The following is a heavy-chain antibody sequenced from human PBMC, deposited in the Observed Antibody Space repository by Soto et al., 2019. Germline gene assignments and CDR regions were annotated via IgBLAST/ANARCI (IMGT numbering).Heavy chain of an antibody. D-gene: IGHD5-12*01. CDR2: IYYSGST. CDR3: ARGTRRLKDYYYYYMDV. V-gene: IGHV4-39*01. Sequence: SETLSLTCTVSGGSISSSSYYWGWIRQPPGKGLEWIGSIYYSGSTYYNPSLKSRVTISVDTSKNQFSLKLSSVTAADTAVYYCARGTRRLKDYYYYYMDVWGKGTTVTVSS. J-gene: IGHJ6*03. CDR1: GGSISSSSYY.